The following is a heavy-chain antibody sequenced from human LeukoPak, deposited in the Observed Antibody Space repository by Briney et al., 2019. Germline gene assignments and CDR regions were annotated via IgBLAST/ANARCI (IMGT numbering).Heavy chain of an antibody. D-gene: IGHD6-19*01. CDR2: INAGNGNT. Sequence: ASVKVSCKASGYTFTSYAMHWVRQAPGQRLEWKGWINAGNGNTKYSQKFQGRVTITRDTSASTAYMELSSLRSEDTAVYYCASASSGWYRAYDYWGQGTLVTVSS. CDR1: GYTFTSYA. J-gene: IGHJ4*02. CDR3: ASASSGWYRAYDY. V-gene: IGHV1-3*01.